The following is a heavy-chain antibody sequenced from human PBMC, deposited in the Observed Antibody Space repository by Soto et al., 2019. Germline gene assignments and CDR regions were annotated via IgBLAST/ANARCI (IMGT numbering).Heavy chain of an antibody. CDR2: TYYRSRWYS. CDR1: GDSVSSSSVA. V-gene: IGHV6-1*01. J-gene: IGHJ6*02. Sequence: SQTLSLTCVISGDSVSSSSVAWNWVRQSPSRGLEWLGRTYYRSRWYSDFAVSVRGRIVINADTSKNQFSLQLNSVTPEDTAVYFCARSEEDSDYYYYGLDVWGQGATVTVSS. CDR3: ARSEEDSDYYYYGLDV. D-gene: IGHD2-15*01.